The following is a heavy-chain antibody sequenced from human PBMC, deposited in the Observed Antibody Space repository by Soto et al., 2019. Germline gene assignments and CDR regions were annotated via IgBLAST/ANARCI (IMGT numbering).Heavy chain of an antibody. CDR2: IYGGGTT. V-gene: IGHV3-53*01. D-gene: IGHD6-19*01. CDR3: VQTSGWPGFDF. J-gene: IGHJ4*02. CDR1: GFTVSSKY. Sequence: EVQLVESGGGVIKPGGSLRLSCAASGFTVSSKYMTWVRQAPGKGLEWVSVIYGGGTTYYADSVKGRFTISRDNSKNTLYLQVNSRSAEYTAVSYCVQTSGWPGFDFWGQGTLVTVSS.